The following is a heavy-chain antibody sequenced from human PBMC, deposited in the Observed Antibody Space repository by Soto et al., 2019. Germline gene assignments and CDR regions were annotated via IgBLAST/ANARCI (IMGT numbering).Heavy chain of an antibody. CDR1: GFSLSTSGMC. Sequence: SGPTLVKPTQTLTLTCTFSGFSLSTSGMCVSWIRQPPGKALEWLALIDWDDDKYYSTSLKTRLTISKDTSKNQVVLTMTNMDPVDTATYYCARIPMATLPILSRGLYYYGMDVWGQGTTVTVSS. CDR2: IDWDDDK. J-gene: IGHJ6*02. V-gene: IGHV2-70*01. D-gene: IGHD5-12*01. CDR3: ARIPMATLPILSRGLYYYGMDV.